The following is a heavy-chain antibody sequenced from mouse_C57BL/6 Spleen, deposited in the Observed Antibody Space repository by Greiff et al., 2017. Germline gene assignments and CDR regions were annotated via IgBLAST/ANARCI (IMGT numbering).Heavy chain of an antibody. CDR3: ARYYGSLAMDY. CDR2: IDPSDSYT. D-gene: IGHD1-1*01. J-gene: IGHJ4*01. V-gene: IGHV1-69*01. CDR1: GYTFTSYW. Sequence: QVQLQQPGAELVMPGASVKLSCKASGYTFTSYWMHWVKQRPGQGLEWIGEIDPSDSYTNYNQKFKGKSTLTVDKSSSTAYMQLSSLTSEDSAVYYCARYYGSLAMDYWGQGTSVNVSS.